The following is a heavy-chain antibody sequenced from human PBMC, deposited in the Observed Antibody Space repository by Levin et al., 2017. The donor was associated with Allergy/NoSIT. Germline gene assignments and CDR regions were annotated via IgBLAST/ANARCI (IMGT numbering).Heavy chain of an antibody. V-gene: IGHV3-33*01. D-gene: IGHD3-10*01. CDR1: GFTFSGYG. CDR3: TRTSIFSQNRLPHGVIDC. CDR2: IWPDGSKI. J-gene: IGHJ4*02. Sequence: GESLKISCAASGFTFSGYGMHWVRQTPGKGLEWVAIIWPDGSKIYYADSVKGRFTISRDNSKNTVYLQMNSLRAEDTAVYYCTRTSIFSQNRLPHGVIDCWGQGTLVTVSS.